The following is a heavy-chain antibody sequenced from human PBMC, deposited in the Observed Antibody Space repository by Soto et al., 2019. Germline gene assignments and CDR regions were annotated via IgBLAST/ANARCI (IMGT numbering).Heavy chain of an antibody. Sequence: SETLSLTCTVSGGSISSGGYYWSWIRQHPGKGLEWIGYIYYSGSTYYNPSLKSRVTISVDTSKNQFSLKLSSVTAADTAVYYCARVDSSGYLLDYWGQGTLVTVSS. CDR3: ARVDSSGYLLDY. V-gene: IGHV4-31*03. CDR2: IYYSGST. CDR1: GGSISSGGYY. D-gene: IGHD3-22*01. J-gene: IGHJ4*02.